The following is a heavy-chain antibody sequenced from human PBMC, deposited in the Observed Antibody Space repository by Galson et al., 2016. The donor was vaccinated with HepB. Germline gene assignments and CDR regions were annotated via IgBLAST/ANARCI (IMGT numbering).Heavy chain of an antibody. J-gene: IGHJ4*02. CDR3: AKDPSGFDYGDSVGDY. CDR2: ISGSGDRDGGGNT. CDR1: GFTFSSYA. D-gene: IGHD4-17*01. Sequence: SLRLSCAASGFTFSSYAMGWVRQAPGKGLEWVSTISGSGDRDGGGNTYYADSVEGRFTISRDNSKNTLYLQMNSLTAEDTALYYCAKDPSGFDYGDSVGDYWGQGTLVTVSS. V-gene: IGHV3-23*01.